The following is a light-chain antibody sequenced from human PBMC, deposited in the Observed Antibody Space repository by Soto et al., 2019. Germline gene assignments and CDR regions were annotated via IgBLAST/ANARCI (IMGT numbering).Light chain of an antibody. CDR3: QQYNESPLT. CDR1: ESVSTN. V-gene: IGKV3-15*01. Sequence: EIVMTQSPATLSLSPGERATLSCRASESVSTNLAWYQQKFGQAPRLLIYHASTRAPGIPARFSGSGSGTELTLTISSLQSEDFALYYCQQYNESPLTFGGGTKVEIK. J-gene: IGKJ4*01. CDR2: HAS.